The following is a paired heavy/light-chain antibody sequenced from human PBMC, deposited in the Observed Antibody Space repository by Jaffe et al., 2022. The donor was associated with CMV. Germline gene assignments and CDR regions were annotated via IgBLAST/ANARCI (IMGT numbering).Light chain of an antibody. Sequence: EIVLTQSPATLSLSPGERATLSCRASQSINTYLAWYQQKPGQAPRLLIYDAATRATGIPARFSGSGSGTDFTLTISSLEPEDFAVYYCQQRDNWPPGFTFGPGTKVDIK. CDR2: DAA. J-gene: IGKJ3*01. CDR3: QQRDNWPPGFT. V-gene: IGKV3-11*01. CDR1: QSINTY.
Heavy chain of an antibody. V-gene: IGHV4-59*08. Sequence: QVQLQESGPGLVKPSETLSLTCTWSGGSISSNYWNWIRQSPGTGLEWIGYIYDTGSSNYNPSLKSRVTMSIDTSRNQFSLNLTSVIAADTAVYYCARRNGGAYSGAFDIWGQGTMVTVSS. CDR2: IYDTGSS. CDR1: GGSISSNY. J-gene: IGHJ3*02. D-gene: IGHD2-8*01. CDR3: ARRNGGAYSGAFDI.